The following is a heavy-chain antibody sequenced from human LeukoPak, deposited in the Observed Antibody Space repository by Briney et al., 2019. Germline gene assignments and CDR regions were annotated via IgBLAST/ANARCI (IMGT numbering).Heavy chain of an antibody. CDR1: GGSFSGYY. J-gene: IGHJ3*02. D-gene: IGHD2-2*01. CDR3: ARQIVVVPAAISDAFDI. V-gene: IGHV4-34*01. Sequence: SETLSLTCAVYGGSFSGYYWSWIRQPPGKGLEWIGEINHSGSTNYNPSLKSRVTISVDTSKNQFSLKLSSVTAADTAVYYCARQIVVVPAAISDAFDIWGQGTMVTVSS. CDR2: INHSGST.